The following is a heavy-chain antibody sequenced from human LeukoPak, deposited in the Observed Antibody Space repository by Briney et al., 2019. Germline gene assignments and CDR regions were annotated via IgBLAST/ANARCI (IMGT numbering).Heavy chain of an antibody. CDR1: GFTFSSYG. J-gene: IGHJ4*02. V-gene: IGHV3-30*18. CDR3: AKDRSISWYFLGYFDS. Sequence: GGSLRLSCAASGFTFSSYGMHWVRQAPGKGLEWVAIISYDGTNKYYADSVKGRFTISRDNSKNTLYLQMNSLRGEDAAVYYCAKDRSISWYFLGYFDSWGQGTLVSVSS. D-gene: IGHD6-13*01. CDR2: ISYDGTNK.